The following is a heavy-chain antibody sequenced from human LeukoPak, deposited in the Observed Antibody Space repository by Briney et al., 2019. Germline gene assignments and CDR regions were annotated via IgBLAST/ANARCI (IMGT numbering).Heavy chain of an antibody. CDR2: ISGSGGST. D-gene: IGHD2-2*01. CDR3: AQGRSSTSWLGY. CDR1: GFTFSSYA. J-gene: IGHJ4*02. Sequence: GGSLRLSCAASGFTFSSYAMSWVRQAPGKGREGASAISGSGGSTYYADSVKGRFTISRDNSKNTLYLQMNSLRAEDTAVYYCAQGRSSTSWLGYWGQGTLVTVSS. V-gene: IGHV3-23*01.